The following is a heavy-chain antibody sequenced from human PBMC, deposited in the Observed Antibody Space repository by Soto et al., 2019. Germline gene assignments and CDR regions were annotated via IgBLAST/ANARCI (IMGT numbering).Heavy chain of an antibody. CDR3: ARYSSAWGL. V-gene: IGHV3-7*01. Sequence: GGSLRLSCAASGFTFSTYLMSWVRQAPGKGLEWVANIKYDGSETYYVDSVKGRFTISRDNAKNSLYLQMNSLRGEDTAVYYCARYSSAWGLWGQGTLVTVSS. D-gene: IGHD6-19*01. CDR2: IKYDGSET. J-gene: IGHJ4*02. CDR1: GFTFSTYL.